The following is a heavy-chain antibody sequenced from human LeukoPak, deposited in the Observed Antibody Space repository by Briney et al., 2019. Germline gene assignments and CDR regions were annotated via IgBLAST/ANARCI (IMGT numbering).Heavy chain of an antibody. V-gene: IGHV3-21*01. D-gene: IGHD3-22*01. J-gene: IGHJ3*02. CDR1: GFTFSSYS. CDR3: ARATGYYYDSSGYYYRHDAFDI. Sequence: GGSLRLSCAASGFTFSSYSMNWVRQAPGKGLEWVSSISSSSSYIYYADSVKGRFTISRDNAKNSLYLQMNSLRAEDTAVYYCARATGYYYDSSGYYYRHDAFDIWGQGTMVTVPS. CDR2: ISSSSSYI.